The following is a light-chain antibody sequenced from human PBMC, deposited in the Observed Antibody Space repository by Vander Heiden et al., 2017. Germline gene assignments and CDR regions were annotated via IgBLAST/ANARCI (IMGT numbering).Light chain of an antibody. CDR1: QGISNY. J-gene: IGKJ3*01. CDR2: AAS. CDR3: QKHNSTLFFT. V-gene: IGKV1-27*01. Sequence: DIQMTQSPSSLSASVGDRVTITCRASQGISNYLACYQQKPGKGPELLIYAASTLQSGVPSRFSGSGYGTDFTLTISSLQPEDVAPYYCQKHNSTLFFTFGHGTKVDIK.